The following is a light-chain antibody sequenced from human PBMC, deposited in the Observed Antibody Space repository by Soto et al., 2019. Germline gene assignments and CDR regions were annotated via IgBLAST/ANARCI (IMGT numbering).Light chain of an antibody. V-gene: IGKV3-20*01. Sequence: EIILTQSPDTLSLSPGERATLSCRASQPVSSNYLAWCQQRPGQAPRLLIYGASTRAAGIPDRFSGSGSGTDFTLTITRLEPEDSAVYFCQQYTGPPTTFGQGTRLEIK. CDR2: GAS. J-gene: IGKJ5*01. CDR3: QQYTGPPTT. CDR1: QPVSSNY.